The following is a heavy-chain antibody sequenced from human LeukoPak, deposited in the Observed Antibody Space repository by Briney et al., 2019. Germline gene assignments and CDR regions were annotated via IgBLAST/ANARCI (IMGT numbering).Heavy chain of an antibody. CDR3: AREKDGSSDLDY. J-gene: IGHJ4*02. CDR1: GFTFSSYS. CDR2: ISSSSGYI. D-gene: IGHD6-13*01. V-gene: IGHV3-21*01. Sequence: GGSLRLSCAVSGFTFSSYSMNWVRQAPGKGLEWVSSISSSSGYIYYVDSVKGRFTISRDNAKNSLYLQMSSLRAEDTAMYYCAREKDGSSDLDYWGQGTLVTVSS.